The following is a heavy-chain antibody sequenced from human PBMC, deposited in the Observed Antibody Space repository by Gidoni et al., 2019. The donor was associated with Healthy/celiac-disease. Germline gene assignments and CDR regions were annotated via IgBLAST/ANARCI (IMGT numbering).Heavy chain of an antibody. V-gene: IGHV4-34*01. CDR2: INHSGST. Sequence: QVQLQQWGAGLLKPSATLSLTCAVYGGSFSGYYWSWIRQPPGKVLEWIGEINHSGSTNYNPSLKSRVTISVDTSKNQFSLKLSSVTAADTAVYYCARVVRYSSSWYGGWFDPWGQGTLVTVSS. J-gene: IGHJ5*02. CDR3: ARVVRYSSSWYGGWFDP. D-gene: IGHD6-13*01. CDR1: GGSFSGYY.